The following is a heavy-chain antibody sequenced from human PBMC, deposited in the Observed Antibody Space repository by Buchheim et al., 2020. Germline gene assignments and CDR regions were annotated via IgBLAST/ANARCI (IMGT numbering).Heavy chain of an antibody. D-gene: IGHD6-13*01. CDR1: GYSFTQFG. CDR2: ISANTGNT. CDR3: ARDTAGIENYFFGMDV. J-gene: IGHJ6*02. V-gene: IGHV1-18*01. Sequence: QVHLVQSGAEVRKPGASVKVSCKASGYSFTQFGITWVRRAPGQGLEWMGWISANTGNTNYAQKLQGRVTMTIDTSTSTASMELRNLRSDETALYYCARDTAGIENYFFGMDVWGQGTT.